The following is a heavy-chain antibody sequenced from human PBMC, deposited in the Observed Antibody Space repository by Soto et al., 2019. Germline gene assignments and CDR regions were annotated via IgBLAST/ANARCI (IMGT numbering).Heavy chain of an antibody. CDR3: AKVAAAGYGPDLVSLDI. V-gene: IGHV3-23*01. J-gene: IGHJ3*02. CDR1: GFTFSAFA. Sequence: GGSLRLSCAASGFTFSAFAMSWVRQAPGKGLEWVSSISGTGGSTYYADSVKGRFTIFRDNSKNTLYMQMNSLRAEDTAVYYCAKVAAAGYGPDLVSLDIWGQGTMVTVSS. CDR2: ISGTGGST. D-gene: IGHD5-18*01.